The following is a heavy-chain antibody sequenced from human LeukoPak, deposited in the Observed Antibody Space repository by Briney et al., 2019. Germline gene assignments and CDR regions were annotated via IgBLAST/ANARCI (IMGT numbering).Heavy chain of an antibody. CDR2: INPNSGGT. V-gene: IGHV1-2*02. D-gene: IGHD4-11*01. CDR1: GYTFTGYY. Sequence: ASVNVSCKASGYTFTGYYMHWVRQAPGQGLEWMGWINPNSGGTNYAQKFQGRVTMTRDTSISTAYMELSRLRSDDTAVYYCAREMTTVTTPDYYYYMDVWGKGTTVTVSS. CDR3: AREMTTVTTPDYYYYMDV. J-gene: IGHJ6*03.